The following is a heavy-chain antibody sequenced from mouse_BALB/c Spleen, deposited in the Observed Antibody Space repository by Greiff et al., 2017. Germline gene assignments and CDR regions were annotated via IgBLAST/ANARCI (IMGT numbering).Heavy chain of an antibody. CDR2: INPSTGYT. D-gene: IGHD2-2*01. CDR1: GYTFTSYW. CDR3: AYGYDGGFAY. Sequence: VKLVESGAELAKPGASVKMSCKASGYTFTSYWMHWVKQRPGQGLEWIGYINPSTGYTEYNQKFKDKATLTADKSSSTAYMQLSSLTSEDSAVYYCAYGYDGGFAYWGQGTLVTVSA. V-gene: IGHV1-7*01. J-gene: IGHJ3*01.